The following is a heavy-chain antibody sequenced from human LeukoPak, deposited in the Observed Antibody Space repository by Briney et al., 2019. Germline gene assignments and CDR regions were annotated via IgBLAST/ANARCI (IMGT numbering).Heavy chain of an antibody. CDR1: GYTFTSYG. Sequence: ASVKVSCKASGYTFTSYGISWVRQAPGQGLEWMGWISAYNGNTNYAQKLQGRVTMTTDTSTSTAYMELRSLRSDDTAVYYCARVPYYDFWSGPFYYYYYYMDVWGKGTTVTVSS. CDR2: ISAYNGNT. CDR3: ARVPYYDFWSGPFYYYYYYMDV. V-gene: IGHV1-18*01. D-gene: IGHD3-3*01. J-gene: IGHJ6*03.